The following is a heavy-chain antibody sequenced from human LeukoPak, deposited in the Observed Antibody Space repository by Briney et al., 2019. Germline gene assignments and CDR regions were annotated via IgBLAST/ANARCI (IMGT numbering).Heavy chain of an antibody. CDR2: ISNSGRYI. J-gene: IGHJ4*02. CDR1: GFTFSTYS. V-gene: IGHV3-21*01. CDR3: VRDSPLRNFYNGYPSFES. Sequence: GGSLRLSCAASGFTFSTYSMNWVRQVPGKGLEWISSISNSGRYIYYADSVTGRFTITRDNANNSLSLQMTSLRPEDTAIYYCVRDSPLRNFYNGYPSFESWGQGTLVTVSS. D-gene: IGHD3-3*01.